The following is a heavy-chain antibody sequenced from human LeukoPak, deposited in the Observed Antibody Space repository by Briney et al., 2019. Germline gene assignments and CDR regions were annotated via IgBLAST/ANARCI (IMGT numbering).Heavy chain of an antibody. J-gene: IGHJ6*03. CDR3: AKGAGEGYMDV. CDR2: LGYDGIKE. D-gene: IGHD3-16*01. CDR1: GCTFSNYG. Sequence: QPGKSLSLSYAASGCTFSNYGMHWIRQAPGKGLEWVAVLGYDGIKEYYADSVKGRFTISRDNSKNTLYLQMNSLRTDDTAMYYCAKGAGEGYMDVWGKGTTVTVSS. V-gene: IGHV3-33*06.